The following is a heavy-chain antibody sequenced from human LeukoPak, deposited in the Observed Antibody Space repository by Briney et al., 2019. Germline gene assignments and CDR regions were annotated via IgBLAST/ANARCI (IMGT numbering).Heavy chain of an antibody. V-gene: IGHV3-21*01. D-gene: IGHD5-18*01. CDR2: ISSSSSYI. Sequence: PGGSLRLSCAASGFPFSTYSMNWVRQAPGKGLEWVSSISSSSSYIYYADSVKDRFTISRDNAKNSLYLQMNSLRAEDAAVYYCARDRGYSYGPFDYWGQGTLVTVSS. CDR1: GFPFSTYS. J-gene: IGHJ4*02. CDR3: ARDRGYSYGPFDY.